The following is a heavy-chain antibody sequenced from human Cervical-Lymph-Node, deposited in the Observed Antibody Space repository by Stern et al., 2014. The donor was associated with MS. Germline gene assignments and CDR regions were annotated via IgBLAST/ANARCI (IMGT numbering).Heavy chain of an antibody. CDR3: ARGDGYNLS. Sequence: EVQLVESGGGLVQPGGSLRLSCAASGFSFSGFGMNWVRQAPGKGLAWVSYISSGGSPIYYADSVKGRFTISRDNAKNSLYLQMSSLRDEDTAVYYCARGDGYNLSWGQGTQVTVSS. V-gene: IGHV3-48*02. CDR2: ISSGGSPI. CDR1: GFSFSGFG. J-gene: IGHJ5*02. D-gene: IGHD5-24*01.